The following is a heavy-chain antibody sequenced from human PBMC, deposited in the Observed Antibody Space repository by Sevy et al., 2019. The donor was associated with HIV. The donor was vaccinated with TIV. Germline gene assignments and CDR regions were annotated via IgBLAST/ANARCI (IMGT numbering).Heavy chain of an antibody. D-gene: IGHD3-22*01. V-gene: IGHV3-66*01. CDR2: IDSGGST. CDR3: ARDRYYDASGYYYYYYGMDV. J-gene: IGHJ6*02. Sequence: GGSLRLSCEASGFTVSGNYMAWVRLAPGKGLEWVSLIDSGGSTYYAASVKGRFTISRDNAKNTLYLRMNPLRAEDTAVYFCARDRYYDASGYYYYYYGMDVWGQGTTVTVSS. CDR1: GFTVSGNY.